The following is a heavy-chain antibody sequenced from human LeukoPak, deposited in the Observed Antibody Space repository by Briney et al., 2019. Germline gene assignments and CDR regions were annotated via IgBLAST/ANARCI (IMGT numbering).Heavy chain of an antibody. D-gene: IGHD3-9*01. J-gene: IGHJ6*03. CDR2: LSAHKGNT. CDR1: GYTFTGYY. V-gene: IGHV1-18*04. Sequence: ASVKVSCKASGYTFTGYYMHWVRRAPGQGLEWMGWLSAHKGNTKYAQKLQGRVTMTTDTSTSTAYMELRSLRSDDTAVYYCARARPRLRYFDWLSEFYYYYYMDVWGKGTTVTISS. CDR3: ARARPRLRYFDWLSEFYYYYYMDV.